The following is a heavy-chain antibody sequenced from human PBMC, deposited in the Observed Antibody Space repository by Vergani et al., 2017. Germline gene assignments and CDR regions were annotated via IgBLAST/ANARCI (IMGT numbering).Heavy chain of an antibody. CDR1: GYTFTSYA. V-gene: IGHV1-3*01. CDR2: INAGNGNT. J-gene: IGHJ6*03. Sequence: QVQPGQSGAEVEKPGASVKVFCKASGYTFTSYALHRVRQAPGQRLEWMGWINAGNGNTKYSQKFQGRVTITRDTSASTAYMELSSLRSEDTAVYYCARTLWFGEGDYYYMDVWGKGTTVTVSS. D-gene: IGHD3-10*01. CDR3: ARTLWFGEGDYYYMDV.